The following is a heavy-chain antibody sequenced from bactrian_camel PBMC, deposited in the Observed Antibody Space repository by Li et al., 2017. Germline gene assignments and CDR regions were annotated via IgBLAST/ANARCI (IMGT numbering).Heavy chain of an antibody. V-gene: IGHV3S53*01. J-gene: IGHJ4*01. Sequence: HVQLVESGGGSVQAGGSLRLSCAASASANSRNCVGWFRQTPGKEREGVAAIDSDGEPTYADSVKGRFTISKDNAENTLYLQMNSLKPEDIAMYYCAREPGGCGGGWYGAVWGQGTQVTVS. D-gene: IGHD6*01. CDR3: AREPGGCGGGWYGAV. CDR2: IDSDGEP. CDR1: ASANSRNC.